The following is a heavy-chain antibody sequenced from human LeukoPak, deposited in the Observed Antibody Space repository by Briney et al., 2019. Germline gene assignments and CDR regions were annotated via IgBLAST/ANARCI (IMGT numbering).Heavy chain of an antibody. V-gene: IGHV3-9*01. CDR1: GFTFDDYA. D-gene: IGHD3-16*02. CDR2: ISWNSGSI. J-gene: IGHJ4*02. CDR3: ARDSFEPYVWGSYRYIDY. Sequence: QTGGSLRLSCAASGFTFDDYAMRWVRQAPGKGLEWVSGISWNSGSIAYADSVKGRFTISRDNAENSLYLQMNSLRAEDTAVYYCARDSFEPYVWGSYRYIDYWGQGTLVTVSS.